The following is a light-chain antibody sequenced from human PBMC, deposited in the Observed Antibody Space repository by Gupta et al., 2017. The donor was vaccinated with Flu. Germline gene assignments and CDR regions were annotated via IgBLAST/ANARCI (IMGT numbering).Light chain of an antibody. CDR1: QYVSNY. V-gene: IGKV1-8*01. J-gene: IGKJ4*01. Sequence: PSSLTASTGDRVTSTWRASQYVSNYLEWYQQKPGEAPNLLIYAASSGKSEVPSRFSGSGYGTDFTLTISRRQSEDFANYCCQQEISFPFAFGRGTXVDIK. CDR2: AAS. CDR3: QQEISFPFA.